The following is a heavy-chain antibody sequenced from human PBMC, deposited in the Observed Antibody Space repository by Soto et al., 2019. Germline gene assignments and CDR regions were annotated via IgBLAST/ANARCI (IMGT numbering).Heavy chain of an antibody. CDR3: ARAVYSGCDSPRALDY. Sequence: QVQLVESGGGVVQPGRSLRLSCAASGFTFSSYGMHWVRQAPGKGLEWVAVRWYDGSNKYYADSVKGPLTISRENSKNTLYLQMNSLRAEDTAVYYCARAVYSGCDSPRALDYWGQGTLVTVSS. CDR1: GFTFSSYG. CDR2: RWYDGSNK. V-gene: IGHV3-33*01. D-gene: IGHD5-12*01. J-gene: IGHJ4*02.